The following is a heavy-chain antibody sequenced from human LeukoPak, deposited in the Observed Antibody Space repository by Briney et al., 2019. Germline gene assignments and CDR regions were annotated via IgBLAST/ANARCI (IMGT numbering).Heavy chain of an antibody. Sequence: GGSLRLSCEASGFTFSSYEMNWVRQAPGKGLEWVSYISSSGNSIYYADSVKGRFTISRDNAKNSLYLQMNSLRAEDMAVYYCARGRFGSCWGQGTLVTVSS. CDR3: ARGRFGSC. J-gene: IGHJ1*01. CDR1: GFTFSSYE. CDR2: ISSSGNSI. D-gene: IGHD6-13*01. V-gene: IGHV3-48*03.